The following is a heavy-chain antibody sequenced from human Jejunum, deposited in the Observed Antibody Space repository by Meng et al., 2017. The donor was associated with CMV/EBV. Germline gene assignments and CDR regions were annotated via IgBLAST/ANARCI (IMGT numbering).Heavy chain of an antibody. CDR1: FPFNDPA. J-gene: IGHJ6*02. D-gene: IGHD3-10*01. Sequence: FPFNDPAMHRVRQAPGKGLQWVSAIGDSGDRTYYADSEKGRFTISRDNSKNTLYLQMNSLRAEDTAVYYCARGGVKVYYFNAMDVWGQGTPVTVSS. CDR2: IGDSGDRT. CDR3: ARGGVKVYYFNAMDV. V-gene: IGHV3-23*01.